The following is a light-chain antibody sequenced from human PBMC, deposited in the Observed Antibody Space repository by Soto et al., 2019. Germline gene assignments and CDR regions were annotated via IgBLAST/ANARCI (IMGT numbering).Light chain of an antibody. CDR1: QSISSW. CDR3: QQCDLYPWT. Sequence: DIQMTQSPSTLSASVGDRVTITCRASQSISSWLAWYQQKPGKAPKLLFYKASSLETGVPSRFSGSGSGTEFTLTISSLQPDDFATYYCQQCDLYPWTFGQGTKVEI. J-gene: IGKJ1*01. V-gene: IGKV1-5*03. CDR2: KAS.